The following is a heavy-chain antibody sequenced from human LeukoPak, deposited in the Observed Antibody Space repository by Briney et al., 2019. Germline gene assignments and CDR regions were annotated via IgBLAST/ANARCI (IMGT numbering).Heavy chain of an antibody. V-gene: IGHV3-23*01. CDR1: GFTFSSYA. D-gene: IGHD3-22*01. CDR3: AKRRWPYYYDSSGYHDY. J-gene: IGHJ4*02. CDR2: VSGSGGST. Sequence: GGSLRLSCAASGFTFSSYAMSWVRQAPGKGLEWVSAVSGSGGSTYYADSVKGRFTISRDNSKNTLYLQMNSLRAEDTAVYYCAKRRWPYYYDSSGYHDYWGQGTLVTVSS.